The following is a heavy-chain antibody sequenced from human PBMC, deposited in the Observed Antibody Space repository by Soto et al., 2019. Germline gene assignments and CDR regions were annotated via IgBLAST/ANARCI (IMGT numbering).Heavy chain of an antibody. D-gene: IGHD4-4*01. V-gene: IGHV3-7*03. CDR3: AGWGGHDYNY. J-gene: IGHJ4*02. CDR1: GFTFTDFY. Sequence: EVQLVQSGGGLVQPGGSLRLSCVGSGFTFTDFYMNWVRQAPGKGLEWVANIRPDGTETNYVESVRGRFTTSRDNAKNLLFLQKNSLKADDKALYYCAGWGGHDYNYWGQGILVTVSS. CDR2: IRPDGTET.